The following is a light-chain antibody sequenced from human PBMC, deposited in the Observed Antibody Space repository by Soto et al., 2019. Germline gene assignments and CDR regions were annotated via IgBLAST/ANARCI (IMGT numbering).Light chain of an antibody. V-gene: IGKV1-5*03. CDR3: QHWADYAWT. J-gene: IGKJ1*01. CDR2: KTS. Sequence: DIHMTQSPSTLSASVGDRVTITCRASQSVTMWLAWYQQKPGKAPNLLIYKTSSLESGVPSRFSGSGSGTEFTLTISSLQPDDFATYHCQHWADYAWTFGQGTKVEVK. CDR1: QSVTMW.